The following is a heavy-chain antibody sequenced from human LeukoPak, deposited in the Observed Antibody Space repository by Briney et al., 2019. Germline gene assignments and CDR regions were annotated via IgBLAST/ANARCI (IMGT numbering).Heavy chain of an antibody. Sequence: SETLSLTCTVSGGSISSYYWSWIRQPPGKGLEWIGYIYYSGSTNYNPSLKSRVTISVDTSKNQFSLKLSSVTAADTAVYYCARVGVTTLNEVSGNSGRYFDYWGQGTLVTVSS. J-gene: IGHJ4*02. CDR1: GGSISSYY. CDR3: ARVGVTTLNEVSGNSGRYFDY. CDR2: IYYSGST. D-gene: IGHD4-17*01. V-gene: IGHV4-59*01.